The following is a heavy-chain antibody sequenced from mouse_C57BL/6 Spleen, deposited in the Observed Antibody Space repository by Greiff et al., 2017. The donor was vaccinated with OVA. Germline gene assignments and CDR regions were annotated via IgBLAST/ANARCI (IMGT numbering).Heavy chain of an antibody. V-gene: IGHV1-52*01. CDR1: GYTFTSYW. CDR3: ARDGYSFDY. Sequence: QVHVKQPGAELVRPGSSVKLSCKASGYTFTSYWMHWVKQRPIQGLEWIGNIDPSDSETHYNQKFKDKATLTVDKSSSTAYMQLSSLTSEDSAVYYCARDGYSFDYWGQGTTLTVSS. D-gene: IGHD2-3*01. CDR2: IDPSDSET. J-gene: IGHJ2*01.